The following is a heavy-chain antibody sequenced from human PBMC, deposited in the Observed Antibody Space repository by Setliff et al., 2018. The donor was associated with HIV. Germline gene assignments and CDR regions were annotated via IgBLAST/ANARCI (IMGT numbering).Heavy chain of an antibody. J-gene: IGHJ4*02. Sequence: PSETLSLTCTVSGGSISSGGYSWGWIRQHPGKGLEWIGYIYFIGSTYYNPSLKSRVTISVDTSKNQFSLKVNSVTAADTAVYYCARSTRLVDYWGQGTLVTV. CDR1: GGSISSGGYS. CDR3: ARSTRLVDY. CDR2: IYFIGST. V-gene: IGHV4-31*03. D-gene: IGHD1-26*01.